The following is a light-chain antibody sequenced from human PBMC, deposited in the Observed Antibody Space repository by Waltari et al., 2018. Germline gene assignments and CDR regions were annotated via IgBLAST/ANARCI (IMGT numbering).Light chain of an antibody. Sequence: DIQMTQSPASLSASVGDSVDITCQATRDITNFLSWFQQKSGRTPRLLIYEASILDTGVPSRFSGRGSGTHFTLTINDVQPEDSATYFCQQYDDVPITFGQVTRLDI. CDR2: EAS. J-gene: IGKJ5*01. CDR3: QQYDDVPIT. CDR1: RDITNF. V-gene: IGKV1-33*01.